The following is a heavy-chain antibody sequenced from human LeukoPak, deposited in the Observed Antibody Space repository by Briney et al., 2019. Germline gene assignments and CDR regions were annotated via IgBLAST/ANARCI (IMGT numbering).Heavy chain of an antibody. CDR2: MSGCGGST. J-gene: IGHJ1*01. V-gene: IGHV3-23*01. D-gene: IGHD2-21*02. Sequence: GGSQTLPCGASGYTYSSYAMSWVPHAPGKALEWVSAMSGCGGSTYYADSVKGRFTISRDNSKNTLYLQMNSLRAEDTAVYYCAKDRLVVVTAILQAEYFQHWGQGTLVTVSS. CDR1: GYTYSSYA. CDR3: AKDRLVVVTAILQAEYFQH.